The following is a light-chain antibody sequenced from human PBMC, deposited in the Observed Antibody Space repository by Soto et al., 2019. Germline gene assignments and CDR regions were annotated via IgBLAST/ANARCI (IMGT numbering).Light chain of an antibody. CDR1: QTVHSN. Sequence: EVVMTQSPATLSVSPGERVTLSCRASQTVHSNLAWYQQRPGQAPSLLISYASPRATGIPARFSGSGSGTEFTLTISSLQSEDSGVYYCQHYSNWPPTFGPGTKVEIK. CDR3: QHYSNWPPT. CDR2: YAS. V-gene: IGKV3-15*01. J-gene: IGKJ3*01.